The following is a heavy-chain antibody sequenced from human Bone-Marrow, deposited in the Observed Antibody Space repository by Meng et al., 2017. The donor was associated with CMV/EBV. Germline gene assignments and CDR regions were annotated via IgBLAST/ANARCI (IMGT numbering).Heavy chain of an antibody. J-gene: IGHJ6*02. V-gene: IGHV3-7*01. CDR2: IKQDGSEK. CDR1: GFTFSSYW. D-gene: IGHD6-6*01. CDR3: ARSLYSSSSRGSGMDV. Sequence: GESLKISCAASGFTFSSYWMSWVRQAPGKGLEWVANIKQDGSEKYYVDSVKGRFTISRDNAKNSLYLQMNSLRAGDTAVYYCARSLYSSSSRGSGMDVWGQGTTVTVSS.